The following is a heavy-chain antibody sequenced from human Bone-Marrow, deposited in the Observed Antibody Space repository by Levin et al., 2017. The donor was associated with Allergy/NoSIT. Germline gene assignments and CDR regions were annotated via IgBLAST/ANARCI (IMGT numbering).Heavy chain of an antibody. CDR1: GGSISSGGYY. D-gene: IGHD1-7*01. CDR3: ARAPNWNYPPRADYGMDV. V-gene: IGHV4-31*03. Sequence: PSETLSLTCTVSGGSISSGGYYWSWIRQHPGKGLEWIGYIYYSGSTYYNPSLKSRVTISVDTSKNQFSLKLSSVTAADTAVYYCARAPNWNYPPRADYGMDVWGQGTTVTVSS. CDR2: IYYSGST. J-gene: IGHJ6*02.